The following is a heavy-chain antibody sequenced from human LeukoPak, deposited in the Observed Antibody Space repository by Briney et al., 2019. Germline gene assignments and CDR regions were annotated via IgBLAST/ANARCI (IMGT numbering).Heavy chain of an antibody. D-gene: IGHD3-22*01. CDR2: INHSGST. CDR1: GGSFSGYY. J-gene: IGHJ3*02. V-gene: IGHV4-34*01. CDR3: ARQRVIAAFDI. Sequence: SETLSLTCAVYGGSFSGYYWSWIRQPPGKGLEWIGEINHSGSTNYNPSLKSRVTISVDTSKNQFSLKLSSVTAADTAVYYCARQRVIAAFDIWRQGTMVTVSS.